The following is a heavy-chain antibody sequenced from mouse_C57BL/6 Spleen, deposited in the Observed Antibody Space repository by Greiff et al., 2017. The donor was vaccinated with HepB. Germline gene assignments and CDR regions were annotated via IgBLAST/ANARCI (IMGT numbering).Heavy chain of an antibody. D-gene: IGHD4-1*02. CDR3: ARWSTGAFAY. CDR2: INPNNGGT. Sequence: VQLQQSGPELVKPGASVKISCKASGYTFTDYYMNWVKQSHGKSLEWIGDINPNNGGTSYNQKFKGKATLTVDKSSSTAYMELRSLTSEDSAVYYCARWSTGAFAYWGQGTLVTVSA. J-gene: IGHJ3*01. CDR1: GYTFTDYY. V-gene: IGHV1-26*01.